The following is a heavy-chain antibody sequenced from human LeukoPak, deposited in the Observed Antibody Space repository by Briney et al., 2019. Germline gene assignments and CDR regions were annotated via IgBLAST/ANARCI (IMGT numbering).Heavy chain of an antibody. D-gene: IGHD2/OR15-2a*01. J-gene: IGHJ4*02. Sequence: EGSLRLSCAASGFTFSSYVMHWVRQAPGKGLEWVAVISYDGSNKVYADSVKGRFTISRDNSKNTLYLQMNSLRAEDTAVYYCARDTSPLGFDYWGQGTLVTVSS. CDR3: ARDTSPLGFDY. CDR2: ISYDGSNK. V-gene: IGHV3-30*04. CDR1: GFTFSSYV.